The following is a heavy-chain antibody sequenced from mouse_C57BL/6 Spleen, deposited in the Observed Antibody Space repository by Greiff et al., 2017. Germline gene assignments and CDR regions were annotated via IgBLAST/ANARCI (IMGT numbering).Heavy chain of an antibody. CDR1: GYSITSGYY. CDR2: ISYDGSN. Sequence: EVKLLESGPGLVKPSQSLSLTCSVTGYSITSGYYWNWIRQLPGNKLEWMGYISYDGSNNYNPSLKNRISITRDTSKNQFFLKLNSVTTEDTATYYCAREDYYGYYFDYWGQGTTLTVSS. J-gene: IGHJ2*01. CDR3: AREDYYGYYFDY. D-gene: IGHD1-2*01. V-gene: IGHV3-6*01.